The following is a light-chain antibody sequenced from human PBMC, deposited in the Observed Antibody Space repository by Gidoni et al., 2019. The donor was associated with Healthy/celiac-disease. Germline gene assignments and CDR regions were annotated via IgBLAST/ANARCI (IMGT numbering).Light chain of an antibody. Sequence: EMVLTQSPGTLSLSPGERTTLSCRASQSVSSSYLAWYQQKPGQAPSLLIYGASSRATGIPDRFRVRGSGTDFPLTLRRLEPYDFAVYYCPHYGSSPRTFGQGTKVEIK. CDR2: GAS. CDR3: PHYGSSPRT. CDR1: QSVSSSY. J-gene: IGKJ1*01. V-gene: IGKV3-20*01.